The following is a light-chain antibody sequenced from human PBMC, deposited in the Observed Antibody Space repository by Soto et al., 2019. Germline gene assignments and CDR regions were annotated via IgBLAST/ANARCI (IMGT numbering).Light chain of an antibody. CDR1: QSISSY. V-gene: IGKV1-5*03. Sequence: DIQMTQSASSLSASVGDIVTITCRASQSISSYLNWYQQKPGKAPKLLIYKASTLKSGVPSRFSGSGSGTEFTLTISSLQPDDFATYYCQQDNSYSEAFGQGTKV. CDR3: QQDNSYSEA. CDR2: KAS. J-gene: IGKJ1*01.